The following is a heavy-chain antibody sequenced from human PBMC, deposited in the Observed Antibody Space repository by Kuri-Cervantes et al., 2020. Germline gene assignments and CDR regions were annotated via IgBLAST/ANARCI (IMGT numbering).Heavy chain of an antibody. CDR1: RVSIDSISYY. Sequence: SETLSLTCTASRVSIDSISYYWGWIRQPPGKGLEWIGSGYYTGSTYYNPSLKSRVTISVDTSKNQFSLKLSSVTAADTAVYYCARSLQHWGQGTLVTVSS. CDR2: GYYTGST. V-gene: IGHV4-39*07. CDR3: ARSLQH. J-gene: IGHJ1*01.